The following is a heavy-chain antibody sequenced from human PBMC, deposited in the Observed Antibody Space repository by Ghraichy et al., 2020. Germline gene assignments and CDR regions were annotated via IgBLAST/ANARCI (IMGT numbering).Heavy chain of an antibody. D-gene: IGHD2-2*01. Sequence: SETLSLTCSVSGDSISSDSYYWSWIRQPPGKGLEWIGQMYHSGSSNYNPSLESRVTMSIDTSKSQFFLKLSSVTAADTALYYCATVPLVIVPAALRGSFDMWGRGTMVTVSP. CDR1: GDSISSDSYY. CDR3: ATVPLVIVPAALRGSFDM. J-gene: IGHJ3*02. V-gene: IGHV4-61*01. CDR2: MYHSGSS.